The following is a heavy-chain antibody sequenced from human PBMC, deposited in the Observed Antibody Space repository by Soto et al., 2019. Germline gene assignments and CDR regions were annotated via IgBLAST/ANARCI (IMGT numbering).Heavy chain of an antibody. V-gene: IGHV1-46*01. D-gene: IGHD6-19*01. CDR2: ISPCGGST. J-gene: IGHJ6*02. Sequence: ASVKVSCKASGYTFTSYGISWVRQAPGQGLEWMGIISPCGGSTSYAQKFQGRVTMTRDTSTSTVYMELSSLRSEDTAVYYCARDSLQWLVVWGQGTTVTV. CDR1: GYTFTSYG. CDR3: ARDSLQWLVV.